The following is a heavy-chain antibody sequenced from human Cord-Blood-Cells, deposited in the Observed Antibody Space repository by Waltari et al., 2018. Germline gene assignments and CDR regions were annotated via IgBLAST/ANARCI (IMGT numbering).Heavy chain of an antibody. J-gene: IGHJ4*02. Sequence: QVQLVQSGAEVKKPASSVKVSCKASGGSFSRHATSWVRQAPGQGLEWMGGIIPILGIANYAQKFQGRVTITADESTSTAYMELSSLRSEDTAVYYCARDPPATYCGGDCYSDYWGQGTLVTVSS. V-gene: IGHV1-69*04. CDR1: GGSFSRHA. CDR3: ARDPPATYCGGDCYSDY. D-gene: IGHD2-21*02. CDR2: IIPILGIA.